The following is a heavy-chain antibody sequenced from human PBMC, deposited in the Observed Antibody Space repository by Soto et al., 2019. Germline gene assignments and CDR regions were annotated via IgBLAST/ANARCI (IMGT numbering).Heavy chain of an antibody. CDR3: VRDYNDGSGRFDY. CDR1: RFTFSNYW. Sequence: GGSLRLSCAASRFTFSNYWMSWVRQAPGKGLEWVANIKQDGSEKYYVDSVKGRFTISRDNSRSTLYLQMNSLRTEDTAIYYCVRDYNDGSGRFDYWGQGAPVTVSS. J-gene: IGHJ4*02. V-gene: IGHV3-7*01. CDR2: IKQDGSEK. D-gene: IGHD3-22*01.